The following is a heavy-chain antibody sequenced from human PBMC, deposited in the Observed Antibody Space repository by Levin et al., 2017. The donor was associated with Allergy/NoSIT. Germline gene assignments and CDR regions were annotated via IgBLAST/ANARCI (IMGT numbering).Heavy chain of an antibody. CDR3: ARAADGDIDY. D-gene: IGHD7-27*01. CDR1: GYTFTGYY. Sequence: GESLKISCKASGYTFTGYYMHWVRQAPGQGLEWMGWINPNSGGTNYAQKFQGRVTMTRDTSISTAYMELSRLRSDDTAVYYCARAADGDIDYWGQGTLVTVSS. CDR2: INPNSGGT. J-gene: IGHJ4*02. V-gene: IGHV1-2*02.